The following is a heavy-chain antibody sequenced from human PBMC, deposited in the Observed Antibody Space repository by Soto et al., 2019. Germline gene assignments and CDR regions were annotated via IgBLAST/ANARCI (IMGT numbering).Heavy chain of an antibody. D-gene: IGHD5-12*01. J-gene: IGHJ4*02. CDR2: IYYSGTT. Sequence: SETRSRTWTVSGGSIKLGGYYWGWIRQPPGKGLEWVATIYYSGTTYYNPSLKSRLTISLDTSRNQFSLDLTSVTAADTAVYYCARLAYSHYSTWGQGTLVTVSS. CDR3: ARLAYSHYST. V-gene: IGHV4-39*01. CDR1: GGSIKLGGYY.